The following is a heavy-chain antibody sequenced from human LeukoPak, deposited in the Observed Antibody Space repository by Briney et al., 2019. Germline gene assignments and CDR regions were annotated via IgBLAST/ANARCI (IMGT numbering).Heavy chain of an antibody. V-gene: IGHV3-23*01. CDR3: AKDRIAAPGTVDY. J-gene: IGHJ4*02. D-gene: IGHD6-13*01. Sequence: GGSLRLSCAASGFTFSNYAMGWVRQAPGKGLEWVSTISNSGDGTYYADSVKGRFTISRDNSKNTLYLQMNSLRAEDTAVYYCAKDRIAAPGTVDYWGQGTLVTVSS. CDR2: ISNSGDGT. CDR1: GFTFSNYA.